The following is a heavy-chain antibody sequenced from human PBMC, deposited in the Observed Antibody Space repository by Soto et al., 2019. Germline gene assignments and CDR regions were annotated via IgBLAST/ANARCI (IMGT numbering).Heavy chain of an antibody. J-gene: IGHJ4*02. Sequence: ASVKVSCKASGYKFSSYAIHWVRQAPGQRLEWMGWINVGNGNTKYSQKFHDRVTIIRDTSADTAYMEVSSLRSEDTAVYYCARADAENPYVDYWGQGTLVTVSS. CDR2: INVGNGNT. V-gene: IGHV1-3*01. CDR1: GYKFSSYA. CDR3: ARADAENPYVDY. D-gene: IGHD3-10*02.